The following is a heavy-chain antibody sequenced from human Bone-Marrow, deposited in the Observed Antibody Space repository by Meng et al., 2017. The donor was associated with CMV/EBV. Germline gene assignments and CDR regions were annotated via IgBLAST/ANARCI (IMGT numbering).Heavy chain of an antibody. V-gene: IGHV3-11*01. CDR2: ITTSSTTI. J-gene: IGHJ4*02. CDR3: ARVGSAADY. Sequence: GESLKISCAASGFTFSDYYMSWVRQAPGKGLEWVSYITTSSTTIYYADSVKGRFTISRDNAKNSLYLQMDSLRAEDTAVYYCARVGSAADYWGQGTLVTVSS. D-gene: IGHD6-25*01. CDR1: GFTFSDYY.